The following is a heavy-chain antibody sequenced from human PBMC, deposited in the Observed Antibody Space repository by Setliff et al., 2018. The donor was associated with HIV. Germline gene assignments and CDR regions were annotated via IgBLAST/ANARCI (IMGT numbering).Heavy chain of an antibody. J-gene: IGHJ5*02. CDR1: GGTFINYA. V-gene: IGHV1-69*13. CDR3: AKDQEGDLWPHYFDSGAYGWFDP. Sequence: ASVKVSCKASGGTFINYAISWVRQAPGQGLEWMGGIIPMYSAANYAQKFQGRVTLTADEATRTVYMELSSLRSEDTAVYYCAKDQEGDLWPHYFDSGAYGWFDPWGQGTLVTVSS. D-gene: IGHD3-22*01. CDR2: IIPMYSAA.